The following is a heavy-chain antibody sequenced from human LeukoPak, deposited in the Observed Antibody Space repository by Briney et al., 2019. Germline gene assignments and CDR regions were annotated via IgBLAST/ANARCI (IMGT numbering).Heavy chain of an antibody. CDR1: GFTFSDYY. CDR2: MSSSGSII. J-gene: IGHJ4*02. D-gene: IGHD5-18*01. V-gene: IGHV3-11*01. Sequence: KSGGSLRLSCAASGFTFSDYYMSWIRQAPGKGLEWLSYMSSSGSIIWYADSVKGRFTISRDNAKNSLYLQMNSLRAEDTAFYYCANGYSYVRTYWGQGTLVTVSS. CDR3: ANGYSYVRTY.